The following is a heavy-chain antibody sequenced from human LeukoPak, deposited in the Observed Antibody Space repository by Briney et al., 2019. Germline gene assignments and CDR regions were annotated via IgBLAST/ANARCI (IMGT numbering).Heavy chain of an antibody. CDR3: ARDNAYMFDF. V-gene: IGHV3-33*01. J-gene: IGHJ4*02. CDR1: GFTFSSYG. CDR2: IWYDGSNK. D-gene: IGHD4-11*01. Sequence: GGSLRLSCAASGFTFSSYGMHWVRQAPGKGLEWVAVIWYDGSNKYYADSVKGRFTVARDNAKNTLYLEMNRLRVEDTAVYYCARDNAYMFDFWGQGTQVTVSS.